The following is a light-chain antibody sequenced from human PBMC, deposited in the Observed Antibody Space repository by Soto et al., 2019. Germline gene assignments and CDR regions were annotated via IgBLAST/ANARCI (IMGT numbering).Light chain of an antibody. CDR3: SSYTTSNTYL. V-gene: IGLV2-14*01. CDR1: SSDIGVYNY. Sequence: QSVLTQPASVSGSPGQSITFSCTGTSSDIGVYNYVSWYQQHPGKAPKLMIYEVNNRPSGVSNRFSGSKSGNTASLTISGLQAEDEADYYCSSYTTSNTYLFGTGTKVTVL. CDR2: EVN. J-gene: IGLJ1*01.